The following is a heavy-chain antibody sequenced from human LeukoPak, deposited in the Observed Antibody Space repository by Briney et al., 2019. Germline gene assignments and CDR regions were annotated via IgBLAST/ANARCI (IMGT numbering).Heavy chain of an antibody. CDR3: ARSGRGGAFDI. CDR2: ISITSSTI. Sequence: GGSLRLSCAPSGFTFSTYNMNWVRQAPGKGLEWVSYISITSSTIYYADSVKGRFTISGDNAKNTLYLQMNSLRAEDAAVYYCARSGRGGAFDIWGHGTMVTVSS. J-gene: IGHJ3*02. CDR1: GFTFSTYN. D-gene: IGHD1-26*01. V-gene: IGHV3-48*04.